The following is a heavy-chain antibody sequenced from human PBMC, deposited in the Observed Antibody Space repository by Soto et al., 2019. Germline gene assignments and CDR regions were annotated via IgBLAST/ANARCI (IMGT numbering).Heavy chain of an antibody. V-gene: IGHV4-59*08. Sequence: SETLSLTCTVSGGSISSYYWSWIRQPPVKGLEWIGYIYYSGSTNYNPSLKSRVTISVDTSKNQFSLKLNSVTAADTAVYYCARRYGGTLDCWGQGSLVAVS. J-gene: IGHJ4*02. CDR1: GGSISSYY. CDR2: IYYSGST. D-gene: IGHD4-17*01. CDR3: ARRYGGTLDC.